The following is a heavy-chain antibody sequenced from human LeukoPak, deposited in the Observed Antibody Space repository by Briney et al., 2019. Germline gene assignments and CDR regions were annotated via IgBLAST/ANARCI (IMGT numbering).Heavy chain of an antibody. CDR3: AKEIDGFDV. Sequence: GGSLRLSCAASGFTFNNYWMHWVRQAPGMGLVWVSSIRFDGGDTAYADSAKGRFTISRDNAKNTMFLQMNDLRAEDTAVYYCAKEIDGFDVWGQGTLVTVSS. J-gene: IGHJ3*01. CDR2: IRFDGGDT. CDR1: GFTFNNYW. V-gene: IGHV3-74*01.